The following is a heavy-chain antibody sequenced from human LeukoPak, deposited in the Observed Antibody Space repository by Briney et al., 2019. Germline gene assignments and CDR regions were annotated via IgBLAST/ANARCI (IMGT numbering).Heavy chain of an antibody. D-gene: IGHD6-13*01. CDR2: IYYTGNM. CDR3: ARGGDRSSWSIDY. V-gene: IGHV4-59*12. CDR1: GGSIINDY. J-gene: IGHJ4*02. Sequence: SETLSLTCSVSGGSIINDYWNWIRQPPGKGLEWIGYIYYTGNMLCSPPLKSRVTISVDTSKNQFSLKLKSVTAADTAVYYCARGGDRSSWSIDYWGQGTLVTVSS.